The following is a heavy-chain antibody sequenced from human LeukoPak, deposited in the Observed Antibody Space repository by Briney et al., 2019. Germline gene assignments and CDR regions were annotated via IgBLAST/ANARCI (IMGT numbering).Heavy chain of an antibody. Sequence: GGSLRLSCAASGFTFNNYGMQWVRQTPGKGLEWVTVISCDGTTQYYADSVKGRFTISRDDSKNTLYLQMNSLRAEDTAVYYCARGRYNFDYWGQGTLVTVSS. J-gene: IGHJ4*02. D-gene: IGHD3-9*01. CDR1: GFTFNNYG. V-gene: IGHV3-30*03. CDR2: ISCDGTTQ. CDR3: ARGRYNFDY.